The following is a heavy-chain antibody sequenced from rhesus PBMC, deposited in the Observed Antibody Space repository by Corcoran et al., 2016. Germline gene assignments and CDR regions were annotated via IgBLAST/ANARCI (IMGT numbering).Heavy chain of an antibody. D-gene: IGHD1-1*01. V-gene: IGHV4-147*01. Sequence: QVQLQESGPGLVKPSETLSLTCAVSGYSISSNYWSWIRQPPGKGLEWIGYIYGSSGSTYYNPSLKGRVTISTDTSKIQFSLKLSSVTSADTAVYYCARWAGWNYGYWYFDLWGPGTPITISS. CDR2: IYGSSGST. J-gene: IGHJ2*01. CDR1: GYSISSNY. CDR3: ARWAGWNYGYWYFDL.